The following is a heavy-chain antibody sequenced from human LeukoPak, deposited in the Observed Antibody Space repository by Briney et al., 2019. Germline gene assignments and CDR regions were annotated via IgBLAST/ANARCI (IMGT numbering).Heavy chain of an antibody. Sequence: ASVKVSCKASGVTLRSYGLNWVRQAPGQGLEWMGGIIPILGTAKYAQKLQGRVTITADESTNTGYMELSSLRSEDTAVYYCARGLYCGSDTRGYDYGMDVWGQGTTVTVSS. D-gene: IGHD2-21*01. J-gene: IGHJ6*02. V-gene: IGHV1-69*13. CDR3: ARGLYCGSDTRGYDYGMDV. CDR2: IIPILGTA. CDR1: GVTLRSYG.